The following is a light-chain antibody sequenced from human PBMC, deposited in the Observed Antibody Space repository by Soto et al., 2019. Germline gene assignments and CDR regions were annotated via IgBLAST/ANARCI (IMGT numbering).Light chain of an antibody. Sequence: IQMTQSPSSLSASVLDRVTITCRASQTISSWLAWYQQKPGKAPELLIYSASVLEGGVPSRFSGSGSGTDFTLIISSLQPEDSATYYCQQARSFPFTFGQGTRLEIK. CDR3: QQARSFPFT. CDR1: QTISSW. V-gene: IGKV1-12*01. J-gene: IGKJ5*01. CDR2: SAS.